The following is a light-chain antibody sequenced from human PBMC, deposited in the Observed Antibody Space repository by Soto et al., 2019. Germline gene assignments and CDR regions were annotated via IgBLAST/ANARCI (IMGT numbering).Light chain of an antibody. CDR3: QQYFLTPPWT. CDR1: QSLLYRLNNKNY. Sequence: DIVMTQSPNSLAVSLGERATINCKSSQSLLYRLNNKNYLTWYQMKPGQPPKLLIYWASTRESGVPDRFSGSGSGTDFTLTISNLQAEDVATDYSQQYFLTPPWTFGQGTKVEIK. J-gene: IGKJ1*01. V-gene: IGKV4-1*01. CDR2: WAS.